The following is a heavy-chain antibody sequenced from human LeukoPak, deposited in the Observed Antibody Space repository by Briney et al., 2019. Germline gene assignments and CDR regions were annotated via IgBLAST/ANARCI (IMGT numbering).Heavy chain of an antibody. CDR1: GGSISY. Sequence: QVQLQESGPGLVKPSQTLSLTCTVSGGSISYWGWIRQPPGKGLEWVGTIYYTGSTYYNPSLKSRLTISVDTSKGQVSLQLSSVTAADTAVYYCARTGGTSSPFFDYWGQGTLVTVSS. CDR2: IYYTGST. J-gene: IGHJ4*02. V-gene: IGHV4-39*01. D-gene: IGHD6-6*01. CDR3: ARTGGTSSPFFDY.